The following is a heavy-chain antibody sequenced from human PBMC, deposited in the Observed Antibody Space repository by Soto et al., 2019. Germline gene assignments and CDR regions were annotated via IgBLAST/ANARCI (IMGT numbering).Heavy chain of an antibody. D-gene: IGHD3-3*01. CDR1: GFTFSSYG. CDR2: ISYDGSNK. V-gene: IGHV3-30*18. CDR3: AKAPHYDFWSGYYMAFDY. J-gene: IGHJ4*02. Sequence: GESLKISCAASGFTFSSYGMHWVRQAPGKGLEWVAVISYDGSNKYYADSVKGRFTISRDNSKNTLYLQMNSLRAEDTAVYYCAKAPHYDFWSGYYMAFDYWGQGTLVTVSS.